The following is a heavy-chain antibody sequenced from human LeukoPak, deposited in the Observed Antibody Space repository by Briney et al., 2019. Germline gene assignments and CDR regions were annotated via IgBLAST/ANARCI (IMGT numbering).Heavy chain of an antibody. J-gene: IGHJ4*02. V-gene: IGHV1-2*02. Sequence: GASVKVSCTASGYTFTGYYMHWVRQAPGQGLEWMGWINPNSGGTNYAQKFQGRVTMTRDTSISTAYMELSRLRSDDTAVYYCARGWAYYYDSSGHYYFDYWGQGTLVTVSS. CDR3: ARGWAYYYDSSGHYYFDY. CDR1: GYTFTGYY. CDR2: INPNSGGT. D-gene: IGHD3-22*01.